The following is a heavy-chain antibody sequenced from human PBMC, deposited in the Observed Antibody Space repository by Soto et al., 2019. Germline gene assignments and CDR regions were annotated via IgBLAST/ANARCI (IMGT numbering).Heavy chain of an antibody. V-gene: IGHV5-10-1*01. CDR1: GYNFASYW. CDR3: ARRYCSSASCPRNYYGMDV. D-gene: IGHD2-2*01. Sequence: GESLKISCQGSGYNFASYWISWVRQMPGKGLEWMGRIDPIDSYTNYSPSFQGHVTISADKSISTAYLQWSSLKASDTAMYYCARRYCSSASCPRNYYGMDVWGQGTTVTVS. CDR2: IDPIDSYT. J-gene: IGHJ6*02.